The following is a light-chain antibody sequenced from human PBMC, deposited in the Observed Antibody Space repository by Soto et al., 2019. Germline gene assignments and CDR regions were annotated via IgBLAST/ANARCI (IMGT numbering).Light chain of an antibody. V-gene: IGKV3D-15*01. Sequence: EMVLTQSPGTLSWSPGERATLSCRASQSVSSNYLAWYQQKPGQAPRLLIYGASTRATGIPDRFSGSGSATDFTLTISSLQSEDFAVYYCQQYKNWPLTFGGGTKVDIK. J-gene: IGKJ4*01. CDR1: QSVSSNY. CDR2: GAS. CDR3: QQYKNWPLT.